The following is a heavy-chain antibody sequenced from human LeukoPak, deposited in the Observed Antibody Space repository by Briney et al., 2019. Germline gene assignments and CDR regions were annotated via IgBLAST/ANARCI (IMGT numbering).Heavy chain of an antibody. CDR2: IIPIFGTA. CDR1: GGTFSGYA. V-gene: IGHV1-69*05. D-gene: IGHD7-27*01. Sequence: SVKVSCKASGGTFSGYAISWVRQAPGQGLEWMGGIIPIFGTANYAQKFQGRVTITTDESTSTAYMELSSLRSEDTAEYYCAREAGDGGLCYWGQGTLVTVSS. CDR3: AREAGDGGLCY. J-gene: IGHJ4*02.